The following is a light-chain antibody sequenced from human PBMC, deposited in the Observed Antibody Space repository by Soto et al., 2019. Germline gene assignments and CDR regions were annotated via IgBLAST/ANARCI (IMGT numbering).Light chain of an antibody. V-gene: IGKV3-15*01. CDR3: QHYNTWPWT. CDR1: QSVSSN. CDR2: GAS. J-gene: IGKJ1*01. Sequence: EIVMTQSPTTLSVSPWERVTLSCRASQSVSSNLAWYQQKPGQAPRLLIYGASTRATGAPARFSVSGSGTELPLTISSLHSEDLAVYYCQHYNTWPWTFGQGTKVDIK.